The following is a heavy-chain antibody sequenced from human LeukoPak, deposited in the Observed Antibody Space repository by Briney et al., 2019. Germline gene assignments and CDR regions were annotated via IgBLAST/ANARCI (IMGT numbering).Heavy chain of an antibody. V-gene: IGHV4-34*01. J-gene: IGHJ6*02. Sequence: SETLSLTCAVYGGSFSGYYWSWIRQPPGKGLEWIGEINHSGSTNYNPSLKSRVTISVDTSKNQFSLKLSSVTAADTAVYYCARGRRYFDWLLKNYYYGMDVWGQGTTVTVSS. CDR2: INHSGST. CDR3: ARGRRYFDWLLKNYYYGMDV. D-gene: IGHD3-9*01. CDR1: GGSFSGYY.